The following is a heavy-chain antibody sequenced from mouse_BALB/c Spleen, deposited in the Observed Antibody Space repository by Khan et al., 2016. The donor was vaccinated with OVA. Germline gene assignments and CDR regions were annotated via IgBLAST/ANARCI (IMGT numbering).Heavy chain of an antibody. Sequence: QVQLQQSGAELARPGASVKMSCKASGYTFAYYTMHWIKQRPGLGLEWIGSINPTSDYTNYNQKFKDKATLTADKSSSTAYMQLSSLTSEDSADYYCARDGYAWFPYWGQGTLVTVSA. CDR1: GYTFAYYT. CDR3: ARDGYAWFPY. V-gene: IGHV1-4*01. J-gene: IGHJ3*01. CDR2: INPTSDYT. D-gene: IGHD2-2*01.